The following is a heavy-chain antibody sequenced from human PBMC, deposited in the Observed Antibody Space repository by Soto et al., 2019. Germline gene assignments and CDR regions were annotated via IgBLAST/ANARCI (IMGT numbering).Heavy chain of an antibody. V-gene: IGHV1-24*01. Sequence: EASVKVSCKVSGYTLTELSMHWVRQAPGKGLEWMGGFDPEDGETIYAQKFQGRVTMTEDTSTDTAYMELSSLRSEDTAVYHCATVKSLYYYDSSGPPGAFDIWGQGTMVTVSS. CDR2: FDPEDGET. J-gene: IGHJ3*02. CDR1: GYTLTELS. D-gene: IGHD3-22*01. CDR3: ATVKSLYYYDSSGPPGAFDI.